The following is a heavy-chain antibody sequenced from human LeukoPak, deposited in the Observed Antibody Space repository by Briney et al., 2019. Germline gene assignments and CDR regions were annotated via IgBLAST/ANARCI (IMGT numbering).Heavy chain of an antibody. CDR2: IKQDGSEK. CDR1: GFTFSSYW. J-gene: IGHJ5*02. Sequence: GGSLRLSCAASGFTFSSYWMSWVRQAPGKGLEWVANIKQDGSEKYYVDSVKGRFTISRDNAKNSLYLQTNSLRAEDTAVYYCARQGALKVGATWTDWFDPWGQGTLVTVSS. CDR3: ARQGALKVGATWTDWFDP. V-gene: IGHV3-7*03. D-gene: IGHD1-26*01.